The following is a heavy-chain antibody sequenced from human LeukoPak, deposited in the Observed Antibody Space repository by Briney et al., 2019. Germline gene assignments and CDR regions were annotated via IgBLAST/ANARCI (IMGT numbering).Heavy chain of an antibody. D-gene: IGHD4-11*01. CDR2: IIPIFGTA. CDR3: ARAPTDYYYGMDV. J-gene: IGHJ6*02. Sequence: SVKVSCKASGGTFSSYAIGWVRQAPGQGLEWMGGIIPIFGTANYAQKFQGRVTITADESTSTAYMELSSLRSEDTAVYYCARAPTDYYYGMDVWGQGTTVTVSS. V-gene: IGHV1-69*13. CDR1: GGTFSSYA.